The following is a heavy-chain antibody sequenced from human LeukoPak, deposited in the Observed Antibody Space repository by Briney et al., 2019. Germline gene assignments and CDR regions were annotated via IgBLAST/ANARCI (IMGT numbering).Heavy chain of an antibody. CDR1: GASVSSGSSFY. D-gene: IGHD2-2*01. CDR2: MYFIGST. J-gene: IGHJ4*02. V-gene: IGHV4-61*01. CDR3: ARAPTTCSSTGCYAVDH. Sequence: SSETLSLTCTVSGASVSSGSSFYWSWLRQPPGKGLEWIGYMYFIGSTNYNPSLKSRVTISADTSKNQFSLNLTSVTAADTAVYFCARAPTTCSSTGCYAVDHWGQGTLVTVSS.